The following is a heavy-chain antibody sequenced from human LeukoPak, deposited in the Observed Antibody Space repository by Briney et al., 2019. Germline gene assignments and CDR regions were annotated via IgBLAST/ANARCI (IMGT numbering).Heavy chain of an antibody. V-gene: IGHV3-72*01. CDR2: IRKKTNGYTT. CDR3: ARDLPSWYYDSSGYYQP. D-gene: IGHD3-22*01. J-gene: IGHJ4*02. CDR1: GFTFSDHY. Sequence: GGSLRLSCAASGFTFSDHYIDWVRQAPGKGLEWVGRIRKKTNGYTTDYAASVKGRFTTSRDDSKSSLYLQMSSLKIEDTAVYYRARDLPSWYYDSSGYYQPWGQGTLVTVSS.